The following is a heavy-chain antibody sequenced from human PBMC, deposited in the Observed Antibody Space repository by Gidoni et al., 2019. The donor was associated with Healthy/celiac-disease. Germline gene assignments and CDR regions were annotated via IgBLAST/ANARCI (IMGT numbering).Heavy chain of an antibody. CDR2: IKQDGSEK. V-gene: IGHV3-7*01. Sequence: EVQLVESGGGLVQPGGSLSLSCAASGFTFSSYWMSWVRQAPGKGLEWVANIKQDGSEKYYVDSVKGRFTISRDNAKNSLYLQMNSLRAEDTAVYYCARPPFHDPMDVWGQGTTVTVSS. J-gene: IGHJ6*02. D-gene: IGHD2-21*01. CDR3: ARPPFHDPMDV. CDR1: GFTFSSYW.